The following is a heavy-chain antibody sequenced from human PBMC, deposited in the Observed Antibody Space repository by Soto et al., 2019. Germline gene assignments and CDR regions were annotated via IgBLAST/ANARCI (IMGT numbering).Heavy chain of an antibody. Sequence: PGGSLRLSCAASGFTFSGSAMHWVRQASGKGLEWVGRIRSKANSYATAYAASVKGRFTISRDDSKNTAYLQMNSLKTEDTAVYYCTRRRSIAAEDYWGQGNLVTVSS. CDR3: TRRRSIAAEDY. V-gene: IGHV3-73*01. D-gene: IGHD6-13*01. CDR1: GFTFSGSA. J-gene: IGHJ4*02. CDR2: IRSKANSYAT.